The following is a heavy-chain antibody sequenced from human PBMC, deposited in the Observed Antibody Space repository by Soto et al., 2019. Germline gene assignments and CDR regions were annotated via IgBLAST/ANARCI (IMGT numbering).Heavy chain of an antibody. CDR2: ISGSGGST. V-gene: IGHV3-23*01. CDR1: GFTFSSYA. Sequence: GGSLRLSCAASGFTFSSYAMSWVRQAPGKGLEWVSAISGSGGSTYYADSVKGRFTISRDNSKNTLYLQMNSLRAEDTAVYYCAKDPYYYDSAKSGMDVWGQGTTVTVSS. J-gene: IGHJ6*02. D-gene: IGHD3-22*01. CDR3: AKDPYYYDSAKSGMDV.